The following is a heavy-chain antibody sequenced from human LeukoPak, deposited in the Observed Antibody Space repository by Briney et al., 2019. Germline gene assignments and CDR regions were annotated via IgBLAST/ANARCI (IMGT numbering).Heavy chain of an antibody. CDR3: AKEQRLSDSSGYYAWYFDL. CDR1: GFTFDDYA. CDR2: ISWNSGRI. D-gene: IGHD3-22*01. J-gene: IGHJ2*01. V-gene: IGHV3-9*03. Sequence: PGRSLRLSCAASGFTFDDYAMNWVRQAPGNGLEWVSGISWNSGRIGYADSVKGRFTISRDNAKNSLYLQMNSLRAEDMALYYCAKEQRLSDSSGYYAWYFDLWGRGTLVTVSS.